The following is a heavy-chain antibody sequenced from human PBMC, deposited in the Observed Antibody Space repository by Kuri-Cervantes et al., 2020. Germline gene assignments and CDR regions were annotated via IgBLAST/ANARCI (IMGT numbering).Heavy chain of an antibody. CDR3: ARVPAAKIRKYNWFDP. CDR2: ISAYNGNT. CDR1: GYTFTSYG. V-gene: IGHV1-18*01. J-gene: IGHJ5*02. Sequence: ASVKVSCKASGYTFTSYGISWVRQAPGQGLEWMGWISAYNGNTNYAQKLQGRVTTTTDTSTSTAYMELRSLRSDDTAVYYCARVPAAKIRKYNWFDPWGQGTLVTVSS. D-gene: IGHD2-2*01.